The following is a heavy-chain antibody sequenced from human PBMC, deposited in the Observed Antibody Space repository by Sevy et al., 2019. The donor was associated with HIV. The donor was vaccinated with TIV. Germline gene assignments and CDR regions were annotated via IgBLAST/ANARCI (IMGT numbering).Heavy chain of an antibody. CDR1: GFTVSSNY. CDR3: ARGGNYYDSSGYYWGAFDI. Sequence: GGSLRLSCAASGFTVSSNYMSWVRQAPGKGLEWVSVIYSGGSTYYADSVKGGFTISRDNSKNTLYLQMNSLRAEDTAVYYCARGGNYYDSSGYYWGAFDIWGQGTMVTVSS. D-gene: IGHD3-22*01. V-gene: IGHV3-53*01. CDR2: IYSGGST. J-gene: IGHJ3*02.